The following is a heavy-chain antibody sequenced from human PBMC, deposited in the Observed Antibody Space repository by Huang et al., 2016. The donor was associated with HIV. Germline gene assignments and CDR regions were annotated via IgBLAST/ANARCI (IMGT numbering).Heavy chain of an antibody. CDR3: ATDLGGYSFDY. J-gene: IGHJ4*02. CDR2: IRLDGGNK. V-gene: IGHV3-30*02. D-gene: IGHD2-21*02. Sequence: QEQLVESGGGVVQPGGSLRLSCATSGFSFSHYGMQWVRQAPGKVLEWVAFIRLDGGNKHYADSAKGRFTISRDNSKKMLFLEMNSLRGDDTAFYYCATDLGGYSFDYWGQGALVSVSS. CDR1: GFSFSHYG.